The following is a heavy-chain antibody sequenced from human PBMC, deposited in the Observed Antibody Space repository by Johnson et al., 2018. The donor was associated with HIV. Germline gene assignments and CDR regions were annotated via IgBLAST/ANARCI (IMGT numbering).Heavy chain of an antibody. V-gene: IGHV3-33*08. CDR1: GFTFSSYG. CDR3: ARDYREANAFDI. J-gene: IGHJ3*02. Sequence: QVLLVESGGGLVQPGGSLRLSCAASGFTFSSYGMHWVRQAPGKGLEWVAVIWYDGSNKDYADSVKGRFTISRDNSKNTLYLQMNSLRAEDTAVYYCARDYREANAFDIWGQGTMVTVSS. D-gene: IGHD1-26*01. CDR2: IWYDGSNK.